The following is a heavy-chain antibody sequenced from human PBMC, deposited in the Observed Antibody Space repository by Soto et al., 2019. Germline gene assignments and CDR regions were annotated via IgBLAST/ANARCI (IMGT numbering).Heavy chain of an antibody. J-gene: IGHJ4*02. CDR2: ISSSSSTI. CDR1: GFTFSSYS. V-gene: IGHV3-48*01. CDR3: ARCYYTQWFGELLSGYGYFDY. Sequence: GGSLRLSCAASGFTFSSYSMNWVRQAPGKGLEWVSYISSSSSTIYYADSVKGRFTISRDNAKNSLYLQMNSLRAEDTAVYYCARCYYTQWFGELLSGYGYFDYWGQGTLVTVSS. D-gene: IGHD3-10*01.